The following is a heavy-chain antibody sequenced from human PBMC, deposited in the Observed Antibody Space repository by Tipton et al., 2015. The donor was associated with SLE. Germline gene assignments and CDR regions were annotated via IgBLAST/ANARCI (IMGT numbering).Heavy chain of an antibody. J-gene: IGHJ4*02. CDR3: ARDSFCGDECYTNFDS. CDR1: GYSISSGYY. CDR2: IYHSGST. V-gene: IGHV4-38-2*02. D-gene: IGHD2-21*01. Sequence: TLSLTCAVSGYSISSGYYWGWIRQPPGKGLEWIGSIYHSGSTYYNPSLRSRVTISIDTSKNQFFLELNSVTAADTAVYYCARDSFCGDECYTNFDSWGRGTLVTVSS.